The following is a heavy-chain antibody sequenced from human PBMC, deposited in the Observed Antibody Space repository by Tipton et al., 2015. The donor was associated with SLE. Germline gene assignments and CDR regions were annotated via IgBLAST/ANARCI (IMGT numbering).Heavy chain of an antibody. D-gene: IGHD3-22*01. V-gene: IGHV4-59*08. J-gene: IGHJ4*02. Sequence: TLSLTCTVSGGSISTYYWSWIRQPPGKGLEWVGYIYYSGSTNYNPSLKSRVTLSVDTSKNQFSLKLSSVSAADTAVYYCARHDDSSGYSYWGQGTLVTVSS. CDR2: IYYSGST. CDR3: ARHDDSSGYSY. CDR1: GGSISTYY.